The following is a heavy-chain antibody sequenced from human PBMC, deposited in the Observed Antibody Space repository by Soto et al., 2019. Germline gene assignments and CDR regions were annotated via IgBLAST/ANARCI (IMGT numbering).Heavy chain of an antibody. D-gene: IGHD3-16*01. V-gene: IGHV1-2*02. J-gene: IGHJ4*02. CDR1: GYTFTTYY. Sequence: ASVKVSCKASGYTFTTYYLHWVRQAPGQGLEWLGWIIPNSGGTNYAQRFQGRVTMTRDTSINTAYMELSRLKSDDTAVYYCARQKFMTSQGGFDYWGQGTLVTVSS. CDR2: IIPNSGGT. CDR3: ARQKFMTSQGGFDY.